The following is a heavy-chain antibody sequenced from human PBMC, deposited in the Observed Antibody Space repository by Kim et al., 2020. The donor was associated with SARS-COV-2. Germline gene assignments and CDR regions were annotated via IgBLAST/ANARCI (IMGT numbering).Heavy chain of an antibody. J-gene: IGHJ5*02. CDR2: FYPGDSDA. D-gene: IGHD3-10*01. Sequence: GESLKISCKGSGFSFSSYWIGWVRQMPGKGLEWIGIFYPGDSDARYSTSFQGQVTMLADKSISAAYLQWNSLKTSDTGIYYCARLNGAGFDPWGQGTLVT. V-gene: IGHV5-51*01. CDR1: GFSFSSYW. CDR3: ARLNGAGFDP.